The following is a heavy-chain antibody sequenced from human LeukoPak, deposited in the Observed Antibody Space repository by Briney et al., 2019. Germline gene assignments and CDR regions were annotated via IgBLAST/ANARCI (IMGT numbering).Heavy chain of an antibody. CDR3: ARVQYSTGWSTIDY. V-gene: IGHV4-59*01. CDR2: ISNSGST. CDR1: GGSISSNY. Sequence: SETLSLTCTVSGGSISSNYWSWIRQPPGKGLECIGYISNSGSTNYNPSLKSRVTISVDTSKNQFSLKLSSVTAADTAVYYCARVQYSTGWSTIDYWGQGTLVTVSS. J-gene: IGHJ4*02. D-gene: IGHD6-19*01.